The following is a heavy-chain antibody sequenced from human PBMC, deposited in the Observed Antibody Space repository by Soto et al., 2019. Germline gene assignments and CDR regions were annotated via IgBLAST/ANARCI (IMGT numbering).Heavy chain of an antibody. D-gene: IGHD5-12*01. CDR2: ISAYNGNT. J-gene: IGHJ4*02. CDR1: GYTFTSYG. Sequence: ASVKVSCKASGYTFTSYGISWVRQAPGQGLEWMGWISAYNGNTNYAQKLQGRVTMTTDTSTSTAYMELRSLRSDDTAVYYCARPGHVAHSGYDPVPFDYWGQGTLVTVSS. CDR3: ARPGHVAHSGYDPVPFDY. V-gene: IGHV1-18*01.